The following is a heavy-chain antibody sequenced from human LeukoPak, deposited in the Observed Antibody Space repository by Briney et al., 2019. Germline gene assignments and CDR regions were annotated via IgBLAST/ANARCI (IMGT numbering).Heavy chain of an antibody. D-gene: IGHD3-9*01. CDR3: ANRGVIDFLTGYYYYFDY. J-gene: IGHJ4*02. CDR1: GFTFSSYW. CDR2: IKQDGSEK. Sequence: GGSLRLSCAASGFTFSSYWMSWVRQAPGKGLEWVANIKQDGSEKYYVDSVKGRFTISRDNAKNSLYLQMNSLRPEDTAVYFCANRGVIDFLTGYYYYFDYWGQGTLVIVSS. V-gene: IGHV3-7*03.